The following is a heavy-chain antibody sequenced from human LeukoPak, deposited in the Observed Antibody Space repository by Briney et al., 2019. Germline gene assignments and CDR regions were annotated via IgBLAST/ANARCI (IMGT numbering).Heavy chain of an antibody. Sequence: PGGSLRLSCAASGFTFSSYAMSWVRQAPGKGLEWVSAISGSGGSTYYADSVKGRFTIPRDNSKNTLYLQMNSLRAEDTAVYYCAKALYYDFWSAVPDYWGQGTLVTVSS. D-gene: IGHD3-3*01. CDR2: ISGSGGST. CDR3: AKALYYDFWSAVPDY. CDR1: GFTFSSYA. J-gene: IGHJ4*02. V-gene: IGHV3-23*01.